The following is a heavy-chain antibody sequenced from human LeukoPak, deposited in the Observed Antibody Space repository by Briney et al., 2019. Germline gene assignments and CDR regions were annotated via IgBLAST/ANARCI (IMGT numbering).Heavy chain of an antibody. CDR1: GFTFSSYS. Sequence: GGSLRLSCAASGFTFSSYSMNWVRQAPGKGLEWVSYISSSSSYIYYADSVKGRFTISRDNAKNSLYLQMNSLRAEDTAVYYCASGPYSGYDLNAFDIWGQGTMVTVSS. D-gene: IGHD5-12*01. CDR2: ISSSSSYI. CDR3: ASGPYSGYDLNAFDI. V-gene: IGHV3-21*05. J-gene: IGHJ3*02.